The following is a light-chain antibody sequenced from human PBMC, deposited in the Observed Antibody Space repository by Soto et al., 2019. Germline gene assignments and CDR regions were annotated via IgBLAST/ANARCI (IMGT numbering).Light chain of an antibody. CDR2: QDS. V-gene: IGLV3-1*01. CDR3: QAWDSSTASV. J-gene: IGLJ1*01. CDR1: KLGDKY. Sequence: SYELTQPPSVSVSPGQTASITCSGDKLGDKYACWYQQKPGQSPVLVIYQDSKRPSGIPERFSSSNSGNTATLTISGTQAMDEADYYCQAWDSSTASVFGTGTKLTVL.